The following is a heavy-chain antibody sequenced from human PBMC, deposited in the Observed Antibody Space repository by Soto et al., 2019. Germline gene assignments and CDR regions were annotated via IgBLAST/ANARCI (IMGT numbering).Heavy chain of an antibody. CDR2: IWYDGSNK. CDR1: GFTFSSYG. CDR3: ARDRDYYDSSGYFDY. J-gene: IGHJ4*02. V-gene: IGHV3-33*01. Sequence: PVGSLRLSCAASGFTFSSYGMHWVRQAPGKGLEWVAVIWYDGSNKYYADSVKGRFTISRDNSKNTLYLQMNSLRAEDTAVYYCARDRDYYDSSGYFDYWGQGTLVTVSS. D-gene: IGHD3-22*01.